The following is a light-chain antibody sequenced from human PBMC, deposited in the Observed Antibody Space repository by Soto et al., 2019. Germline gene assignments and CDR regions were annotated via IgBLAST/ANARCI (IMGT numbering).Light chain of an antibody. CDR3: QAWDSGIDVV. CDR1: QLGNKY. Sequence: SYELIQPPSVSVSPGQTASITCSGDQLGNKYVCWYQQDNKRPSGIPERFSGSNSGNTATLTISGTQALDEAVYYCQAWDSGIDVVFGGGTKVTVL. V-gene: IGLV3-1*01. CDR2: DN. J-gene: IGLJ2*01.